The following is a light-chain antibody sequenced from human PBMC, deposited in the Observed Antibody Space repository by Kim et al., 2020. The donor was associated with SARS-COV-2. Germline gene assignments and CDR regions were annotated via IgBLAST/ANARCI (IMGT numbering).Light chain of an antibody. CDR3: QQRANWPIT. CDR1: QNIFTY. CDR2: DAS. Sequence: LSPGERGTLSCRASQNIFTYFAWYQQKPGQSPRLLIYDASKRATGIPTRFSGSGSGTEFTLTINSLEAEDFAVYYCQQRANWPITFGQGTRLEIK. V-gene: IGKV3-11*01. J-gene: IGKJ5*01.